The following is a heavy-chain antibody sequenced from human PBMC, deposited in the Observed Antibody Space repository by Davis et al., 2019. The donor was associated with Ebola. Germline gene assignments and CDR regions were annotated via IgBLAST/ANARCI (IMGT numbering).Heavy chain of an antibody. D-gene: IGHD3-22*01. CDR3: ARGSNYYDSSGYMD. V-gene: IGHV4-59*01. Sequence: SETLSLTCAVYGGSFSGFYWSWIRQPAGKGLEWIGYIYYSGSTNYNPSLKSRVTISVDTSKNQFSLKLSSVTAADTAVYYCARGSNYYDSSGYMDWGQGTLVTVSS. J-gene: IGHJ4*02. CDR2: IYYSGST. CDR1: GGSFSGFY.